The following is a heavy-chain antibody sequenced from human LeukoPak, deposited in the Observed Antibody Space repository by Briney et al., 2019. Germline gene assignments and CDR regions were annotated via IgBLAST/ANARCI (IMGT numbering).Heavy chain of an antibody. D-gene: IGHD3-22*01. CDR1: GYTFTSYY. CDR3: AKALPRSEGYTHGYFDY. CDR2: INPSGGST. V-gene: IGHV1-46*01. Sequence: ASVKVSCKASGYTFTSYYMHWVRQAPGQGLEWMGIINPSGGSTSYAQKFQGRVTMTRDTSTSTVYMELSSLRSEDTATYYCAKALPRSEGYTHGYFDYWGQGTLVTVSS. J-gene: IGHJ4*02.